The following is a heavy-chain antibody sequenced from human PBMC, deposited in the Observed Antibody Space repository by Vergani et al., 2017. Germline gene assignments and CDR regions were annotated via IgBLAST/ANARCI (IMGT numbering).Heavy chain of an antibody. CDR2: ISSSSSYI. J-gene: IGHJ6*03. D-gene: IGHD3-9*01. CDR3: ARASYDILRPYYYYYYMDV. Sequence: EVQLVESGGGLVKPGGSLRLSCAASGFTFSSYSMNWVRQAPGKGLEWVSSISSSSSYIYYADSVKGRFTISRDNAKNSLYLQMNSLRAEDTAVYYCARASYDILRPYYYYYYMDVWGKGTTVTVSS. V-gene: IGHV3-21*01. CDR1: GFTFSSYS.